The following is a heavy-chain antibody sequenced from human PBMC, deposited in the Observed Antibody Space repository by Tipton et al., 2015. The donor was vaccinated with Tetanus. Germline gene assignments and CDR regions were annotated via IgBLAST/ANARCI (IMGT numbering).Heavy chain of an antibody. D-gene: IGHD5-12*01. V-gene: IGHV3-9*01. CDR2: ISWNSGSI. CDR3: ARENGGYDYYYYYGMDV. CDR1: GASITTYY. J-gene: IGHJ6*02. Sequence: LSLTCTVSGASITTYYWSWIRQPPGKGLEWVSGISWNSGSIGYADSVKGRFTISRDNAKNSLYLQMNSLRAEDTALYYCARENGGYDYYYYYGMDVWGQGTTVTVSS.